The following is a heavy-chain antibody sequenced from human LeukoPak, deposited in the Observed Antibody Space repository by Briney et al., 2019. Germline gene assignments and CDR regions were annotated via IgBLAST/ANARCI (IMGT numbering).Heavy chain of an antibody. CDR3: ARATRDFWSGSFDY. V-gene: IGHV4-59*01. J-gene: IGHJ4*02. CDR2: IYYSGST. CDR1: GGSISSYY. Sequence: SETLSLTCTVSGGSISSYYWSWIRQPPGKGVEWIGYIYYSGSTKYNPCLKSRVTISIDKSKNHSSLKMSSLTAADTAVYYCARATRDFWSGSFDYWGQGTLVTVSS. D-gene: IGHD3-3*01.